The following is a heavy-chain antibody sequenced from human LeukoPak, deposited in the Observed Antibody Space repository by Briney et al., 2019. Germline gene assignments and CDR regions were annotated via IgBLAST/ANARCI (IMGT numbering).Heavy chain of an antibody. J-gene: IGHJ4*02. CDR2: INPNSGGT. CDR3: ARVHCINGVCYLFDY. V-gene: IGHV1-2*06. Sequence: ASVKVSCKASGYTFTGYYMHWVRQAPGQGLEWMGRINPNSGGTNYAQKFQGRVTMTRDTSISTAYMELSRLRSDDTAVYYCARVHCINGVCYLFDYWGQGTLVTVSS. D-gene: IGHD2-8*01. CDR1: GYTFTGYY.